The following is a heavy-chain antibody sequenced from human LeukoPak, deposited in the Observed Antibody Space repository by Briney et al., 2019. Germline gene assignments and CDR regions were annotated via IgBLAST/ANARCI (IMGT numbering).Heavy chain of an antibody. Sequence: PSQTLSLTCAVSGGSISSGGYSWSWIRQPPGKGLEWIGYTYHSGSTYYNPSLKSRVTISVDRSKNQFSLKLSSVTAADTAVYYCARGVVGIPFDPWGQGTLVTVSS. CDR3: ARGVVGIPFDP. D-gene: IGHD2-21*01. CDR2: TYHSGST. V-gene: IGHV4-30-2*01. J-gene: IGHJ5*02. CDR1: GGSISSGGYS.